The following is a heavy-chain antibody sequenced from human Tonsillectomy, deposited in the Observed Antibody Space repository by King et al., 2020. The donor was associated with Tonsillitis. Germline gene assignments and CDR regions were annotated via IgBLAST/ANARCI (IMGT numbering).Heavy chain of an antibody. CDR2: ISSSSSTI. J-gene: IGHJ6*03. CDR3: AILGYGDHYYYMDV. V-gene: IGHV3-48*01. Sequence: VQLVESGGGLVQPGGSLRLSCAASGFTFCSYSMNWVRQAPGTGLAWVSYISSSSSTIYYADSVKGRFPISSANAKNSLSLHMNSLRAADTAVYFCAILGYGDHYYYMDVWGKGTTVTVSS. CDR1: GFTFCSYS. D-gene: IGHD4-17*01.